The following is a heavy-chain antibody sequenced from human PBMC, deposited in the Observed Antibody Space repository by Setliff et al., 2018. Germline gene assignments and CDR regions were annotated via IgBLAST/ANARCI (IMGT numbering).Heavy chain of an antibody. Sequence: LGESLKISCKGSGYSFTSYWIGWVRQMPGKGLEWMGIIYPGDSDTRYSPSFQGQVTISADKSISTAYLQWSSLKASDTAMYYCAGFAVPAAIQDDAFDIWGQGTMVTVSS. V-gene: IGHV5-51*01. CDR3: AGFAVPAAIQDDAFDI. J-gene: IGHJ3*02. CDR1: GYSFTSYW. D-gene: IGHD2-2*01. CDR2: IYPGDSDT.